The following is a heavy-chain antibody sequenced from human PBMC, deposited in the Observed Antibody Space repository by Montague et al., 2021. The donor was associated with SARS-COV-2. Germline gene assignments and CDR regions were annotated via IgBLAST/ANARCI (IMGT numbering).Heavy chain of an antibody. CDR1: DGSNSGLNYY. CDR3: ARLLLELPGDY. J-gene: IGHJ4*02. D-gene: IGHD1-7*01. V-gene: IGHV4-39*01. Sequence: SETLSLTCTVSDGSNSGLNYYCAWIRQPPGSALAWIGSIFSLGRTYAHPSLKSRISISVDTSKSQFSLKLNSVTAADTAVYYCARLLLELPGDYWGQGTLVTVSS. CDR2: IFSLGRT.